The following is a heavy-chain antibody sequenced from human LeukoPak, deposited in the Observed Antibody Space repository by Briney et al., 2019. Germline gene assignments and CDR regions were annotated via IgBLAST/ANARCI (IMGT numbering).Heavy chain of an antibody. Sequence: PGGSLRLSCAGSGFSFSSYGMHWVRQAPGKGLEWMAFIRSDGSNKYYADSVKGRFTISRDNAKNSLYLQMNSLRAEDTAVYYCARDKIGSSSVYWGQGTLVTVSS. CDR3: ARDKIGSSSVY. CDR1: GFSFSSYG. J-gene: IGHJ4*02. D-gene: IGHD6-13*01. CDR2: IRSDGSNK. V-gene: IGHV3-30*02.